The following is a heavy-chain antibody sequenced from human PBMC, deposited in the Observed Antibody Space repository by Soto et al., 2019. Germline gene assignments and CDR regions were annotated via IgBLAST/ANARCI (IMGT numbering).Heavy chain of an antibody. Sequence: GESLKISCKGSGYSFTSYWIGWVRQMPGKGLEWMGIIYPGDSDTRCSPSFQGQVTISADKSISTAYLQWSSLKASDTAMYYCARRGYCSSTSCPHPYYYYGMDVWGQGTTVTVSS. CDR2: IYPGDSDT. D-gene: IGHD2-2*01. V-gene: IGHV5-51*01. J-gene: IGHJ6*02. CDR1: GYSFTSYW. CDR3: ARRGYCSSTSCPHPYYYYGMDV.